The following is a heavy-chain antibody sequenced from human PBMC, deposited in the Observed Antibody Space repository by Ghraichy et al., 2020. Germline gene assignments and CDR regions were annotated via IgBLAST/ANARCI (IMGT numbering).Heavy chain of an antibody. J-gene: IGHJ5*02. Sequence: SETLSLTCAVYGGSFSGYYWSWIRQPPGKGLEWIGEINHSGSTNYNPSLKSRVTISVDTSKNQFSLKLSSVTAADTAVYYCARVVGTVDVDNWFDPWGQGTLVTVSS. CDR2: INHSGST. V-gene: IGHV4-34*01. CDR1: GGSFSGYY. CDR3: ARVVGTVDVDNWFDP. D-gene: IGHD5-12*01.